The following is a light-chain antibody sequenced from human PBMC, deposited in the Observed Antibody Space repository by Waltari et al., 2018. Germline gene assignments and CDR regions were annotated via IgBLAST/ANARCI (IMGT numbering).Light chain of an antibody. CDR2: GAS. CDR1: QSVSSN. Sequence: EIVMTQSPATLSVSPGERATLSCRASQSVSSNLAWYQQKPGQAPRLLIYGASTGATGIPARFSGSGSGTEFTLTISSLQSEDFAVYYCQQYNNWPPWTFSQGTKVEIK. V-gene: IGKV3-15*01. J-gene: IGKJ1*01. CDR3: QQYNNWPPWT.